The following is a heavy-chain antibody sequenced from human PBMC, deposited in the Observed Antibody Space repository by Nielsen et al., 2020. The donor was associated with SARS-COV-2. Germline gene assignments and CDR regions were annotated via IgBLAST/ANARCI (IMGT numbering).Heavy chain of an antibody. CDR2: ISGSGSSA. CDR1: GFTFSRYA. Sequence: ESLKISCAASGFTFSRYAMSWVRQAPGKGLGWVSCISGSGSSARHADSVKGRFTISRDNSRNTLYLQMNSLRAEDTAGYYCARGDYNLNYRFYGLDVWGQGTTVTVSS. J-gene: IGHJ6*02. D-gene: IGHD4-11*01. CDR3: ARGDYNLNYRFYGLDV. V-gene: IGHV3-23*01.